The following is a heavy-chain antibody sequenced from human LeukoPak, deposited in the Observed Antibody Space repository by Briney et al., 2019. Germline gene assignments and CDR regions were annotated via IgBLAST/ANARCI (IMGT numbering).Heavy chain of an antibody. V-gene: IGHV1-18*01. J-gene: IGHJ4*02. CDR1: GYTFTSYG. CDR3: ARSYYYDSSGYYYGFDY. Sequence: GASVKVSCKASGYTFTSYGISWVRQAPGQGLEWMGWISAYNGNTNYAQKLQGGVTMTTDTSTSTAYMELRSLRSDDTAVYYCARSYYYDSSGYYYGFDYWGQGTLVTVSS. D-gene: IGHD3-22*01. CDR2: ISAYNGNT.